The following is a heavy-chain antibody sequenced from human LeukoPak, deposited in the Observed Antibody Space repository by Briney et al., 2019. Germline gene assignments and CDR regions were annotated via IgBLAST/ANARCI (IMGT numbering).Heavy chain of an antibody. CDR1: VGTFSSYA. D-gene: IGHD3-16*01. CDR3: LSRYDYVWGSYTARDDYYYIGV. V-gene: IGHV1-69*06. Sequence: SVKVSYMASVGTFSSYAISWVRQAPGEHLEKMGGILPIFGTAHYAQQFQARDTITADKSPSPAYMELSRLRSEGPADYCCLSRYDYVWGSYTARDDYYYIGVWGKGTTVTVSS. J-gene: IGHJ6*03. CDR2: ILPIFGTA.